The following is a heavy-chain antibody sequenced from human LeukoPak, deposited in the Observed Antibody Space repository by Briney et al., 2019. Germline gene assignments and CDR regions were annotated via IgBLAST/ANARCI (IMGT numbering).Heavy chain of an antibody. Sequence: GGSLRLSCAVSGFTFSNSWMNWVRQAPGKGLEWVADIKQDGSEKYYVDSVKGRFTISRDNAKNSLYLQMNSLRAEDTAFYYCAKDNRRHYTSGPNPDSLHWGQGALVTVSS. CDR2: IKQDGSEK. V-gene: IGHV3-7*03. CDR1: GFTFSNSW. CDR3: AKDNRRHYTSGPNPDSLH. J-gene: IGHJ4*02. D-gene: IGHD6-19*01.